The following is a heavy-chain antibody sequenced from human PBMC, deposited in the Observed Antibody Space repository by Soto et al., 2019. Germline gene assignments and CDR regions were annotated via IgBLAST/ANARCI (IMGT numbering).Heavy chain of an antibody. Sequence: ASVKVSCKASGYTFTGYYMHWVRQAPGQGLEWMGWINPNSGGTNYAQKFQGRVTMTRDTSISTAYMELSRLRSDDTAVYYCAREYYGILTGYPSFFSDYWGQGTLVTVSS. CDR1: GYTFTGYY. J-gene: IGHJ4*02. D-gene: IGHD3-9*01. CDR2: INPNSGGT. V-gene: IGHV1-2*02. CDR3: AREYYGILTGYPSFFSDY.